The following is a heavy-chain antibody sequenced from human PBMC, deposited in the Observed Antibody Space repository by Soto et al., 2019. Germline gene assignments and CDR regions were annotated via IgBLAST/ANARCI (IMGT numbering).Heavy chain of an antibody. J-gene: IGHJ4*02. CDR2: ISGSGGST. D-gene: IGHD2-8*01. Sequence: PGGSLRLSCAASGFTFSSYSMSWVRQAPGKGLEWVSAISGSGGSTYYADSVKGRFTISRDNSKNTLYLQMNSLRAEDTAVYYCAKEDCTNGVCSKDYFDYWGQGTLVTVSS. V-gene: IGHV3-23*01. CDR3: AKEDCTNGVCSKDYFDY. CDR1: GFTFSSYS.